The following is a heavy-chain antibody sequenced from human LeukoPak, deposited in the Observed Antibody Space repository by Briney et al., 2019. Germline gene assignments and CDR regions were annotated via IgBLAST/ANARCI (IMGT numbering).Heavy chain of an antibody. D-gene: IGHD3-10*01. CDR3: AREGEYYYGSGIYCQFFDY. V-gene: IGHV3-21*04. Sequence: PGGSLRLSCVASGFTFSNYTMNWVRQAPGKGLEWVSSITSSSRYTYYADSLKGRFTISRDNAKNPLYLQMNSLRAEDTAVYYCAREGEYYYGSGIYCQFFDYWGQGTLVTVSS. CDR2: ITSSSRYT. J-gene: IGHJ4*02. CDR1: GFTFSNYT.